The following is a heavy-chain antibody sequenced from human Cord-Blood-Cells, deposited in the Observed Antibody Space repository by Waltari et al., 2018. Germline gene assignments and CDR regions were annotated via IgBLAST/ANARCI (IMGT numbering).Heavy chain of an antibody. D-gene: IGHD6-13*01. V-gene: IGHV4-34*01. CDR2: INHSGST. J-gene: IGHJ6*02. CDR1: GGSFSGYY. Sequence: QVQLQQWGAGLLKPSETLSLTCAVYGGSFSGYYWSWIRQPPGKGLEWFGEINHSGSTNYNPSLKSRVTISVDTSKNQFSLKLSSVTAADTAVYYCARGLIAAPYYYYGMDVWGQGTTVTVSS. CDR3: ARGLIAAPYYYYGMDV.